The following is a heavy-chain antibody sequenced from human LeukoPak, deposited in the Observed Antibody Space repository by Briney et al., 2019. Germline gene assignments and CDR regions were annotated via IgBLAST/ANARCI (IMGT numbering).Heavy chain of an antibody. CDR1: GASLSSYY. D-gene: IGHD2-2*01. V-gene: IGHV4-59*01. CDR2: IYYNGSP. CDR3: AIRGYQPPKH. Sequence: PSETLSLTCTVSGASLSSYYWSWIRQPPGKGLEWIGYIYYNGSPNYNPSLKSRVTMSQDTSKNQFSMKLTSVPAADTAVYYCAIRGYQPPKHWGQGTVVTVSS. J-gene: IGHJ4*02.